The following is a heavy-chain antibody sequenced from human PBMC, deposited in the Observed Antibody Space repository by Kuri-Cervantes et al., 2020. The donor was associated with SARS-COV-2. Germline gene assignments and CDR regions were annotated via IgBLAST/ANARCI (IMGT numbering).Heavy chain of an antibody. CDR3: ARDPNYDSSGYYGLTFDY. V-gene: IGHV1-18*01. Sequence: ASVKVSCKASGYTFTSYGISWVRQAPGQGLEWMGWISAYNGNTNYAQKLQGRVTMTTDTSTSTAYMELRSLRSDDTAVYYCARDPNYDSSGYYGLTFDYWGQGTPVTVSS. CDR1: GYTFTSYG. D-gene: IGHD3-22*01. J-gene: IGHJ4*02. CDR2: ISAYNGNT.